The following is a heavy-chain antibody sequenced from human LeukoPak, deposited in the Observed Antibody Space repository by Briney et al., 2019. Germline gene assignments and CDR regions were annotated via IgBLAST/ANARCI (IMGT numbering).Heavy chain of an antibody. CDR2: INPNSGGT. Sequence: GASVKVSCKASGYTFTSYGISWVRQAPGQGLEWMGWINPNSGGTNYAQKFRGRVTMTRDTSISTAYMELSRLRSEDTAVYYCASMVAPFDYWGQGTLVTVSS. CDR1: GYTFTSYG. CDR3: ASMVAPFDY. D-gene: IGHD4/OR15-4a*01. J-gene: IGHJ4*02. V-gene: IGHV1-2*02.